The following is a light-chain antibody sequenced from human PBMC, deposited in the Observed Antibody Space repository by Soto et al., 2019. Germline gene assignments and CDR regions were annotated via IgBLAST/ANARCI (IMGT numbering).Light chain of an antibody. V-gene: IGKV1-6*01. CDR1: QGIRND. Sequence: AIQVTQSPSSLSASVGDRVTITCRASQGIRNDLGWFQQRPGKAPHLLIYAASYLQSGVPSRFSGSGYGTDFTLTISSLQPEDFATYSCLQEYTYPLTFGGGTRVEIK. J-gene: IGKJ4*01. CDR2: AAS. CDR3: LQEYTYPLT.